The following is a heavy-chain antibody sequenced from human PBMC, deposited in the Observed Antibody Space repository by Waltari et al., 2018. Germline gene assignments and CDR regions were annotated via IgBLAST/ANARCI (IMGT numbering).Heavy chain of an antibody. J-gene: IGHJ5*02. CDR2: IYSGGST. D-gene: IGHD5-12*01. CDR3: ARDPPGMATIGS. V-gene: IGHV3-53*01. Sequence: EAQLVESGGGLIHPGGSLRLSCAVSGLPVGTNYMSWVRQAPGKGLEWVSVIYSGGSTNYADSVRGRFTISRDNSKNTLFLEMNSLTAEDTAVYYCARDPPGMATIGSWGQGTLVTVSS. CDR1: GLPVGTNY.